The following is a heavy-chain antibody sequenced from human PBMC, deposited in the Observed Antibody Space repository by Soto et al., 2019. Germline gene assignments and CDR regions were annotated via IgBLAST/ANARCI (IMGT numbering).Heavy chain of an antibody. CDR3: AKEGRSYDDFWSGSDGSFDV. CDR2: ISYDGSNK. D-gene: IGHD3-3*01. CDR1: GFTFSSHA. Sequence: QVHLVESGGGVVQPGRSLRLSCAVSGFTFSSHAMHWVRQAPGKGLEWVTYISYDGSNKAYADSVKGRFTISRDNSKSMMYLQMNNLTSEDTALYYCAKEGRSYDDFWSGSDGSFDVWGQGTMVTVSS. V-gene: IGHV3-30*18. J-gene: IGHJ3*01.